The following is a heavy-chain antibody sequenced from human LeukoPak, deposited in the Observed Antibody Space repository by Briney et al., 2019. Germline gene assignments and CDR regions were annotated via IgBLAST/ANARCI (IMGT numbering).Heavy chain of an antibody. V-gene: IGHV3-21*01. CDR2: ISSSSSYI. CDR1: GFTFSSYS. D-gene: IGHD3-10*01. Sequence: DPGGSLRLSCAASGFTFSSYSMNWVRQAPGKGLEWVSSISSSSSYIYYADSVKGRFTISRDNAKNSLYLQMNSLRAEDTAVYYCARLTLPRLGFDYWGQGTLVTVSS. J-gene: IGHJ4*02. CDR3: ARLTLPRLGFDY.